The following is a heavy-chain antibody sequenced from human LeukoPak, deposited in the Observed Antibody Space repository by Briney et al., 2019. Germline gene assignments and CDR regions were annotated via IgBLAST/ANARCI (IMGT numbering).Heavy chain of an antibody. CDR2: IYPGDSDT. Sequence: KVSCKASGYSFTSYWIGWVRQMPGKGLEWMGIIYPGDSDTRYSPSFQGQVTISADKSISTAYLQWSSLKASDTAMYYCARTRNYYDSSGFDLGWFDPWGQGTLVTVSS. J-gene: IGHJ5*02. CDR3: ARTRNYYDSSGFDLGWFDP. CDR1: GYSFTSYW. D-gene: IGHD3-22*01. V-gene: IGHV5-51*01.